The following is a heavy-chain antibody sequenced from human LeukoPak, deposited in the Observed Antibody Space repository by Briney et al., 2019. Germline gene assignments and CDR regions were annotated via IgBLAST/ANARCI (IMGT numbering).Heavy chain of an antibody. D-gene: IGHD2-2*01. Sequence: SETLSLTCAVYGGSFSGYYWSWIRQPPGKGLEWIGEINHSGSTNYNPSLKSRVTISVDTSKNRFSLKLSSVTAADTAVYYCASLWPYQLSAFDIWGQGTMVTVSS. CDR2: INHSGST. CDR3: ASLWPYQLSAFDI. CDR1: GGSFSGYY. J-gene: IGHJ3*02. V-gene: IGHV4-34*01.